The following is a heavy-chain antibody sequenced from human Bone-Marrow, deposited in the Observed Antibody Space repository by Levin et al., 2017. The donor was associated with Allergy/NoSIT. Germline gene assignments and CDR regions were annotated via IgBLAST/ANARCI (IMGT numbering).Heavy chain of an antibody. CDR3: ARRGYSGYDWSYYFDS. Sequence: SVKVSCKASGGTFSTYAISWVRQAPGQGLEWMGGIIPIFGTTNHARKFRGRVTITADKSTSTAYMELSSLRSEDTAVYYCARRGYSGYDWSYYFDSWGQGTLVTVSS. V-gene: IGHV1-69*06. D-gene: IGHD5-12*01. J-gene: IGHJ4*02. CDR2: IIPIFGTT. CDR1: GGTFSTYA.